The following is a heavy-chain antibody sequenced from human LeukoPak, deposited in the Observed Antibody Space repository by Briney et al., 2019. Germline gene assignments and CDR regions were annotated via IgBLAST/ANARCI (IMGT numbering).Heavy chain of an antibody. Sequence: SETLSLTCTVSGDSISSSSCYWGWIRQPPGEGLEWIGSIYYSGSTYYNPSLKRRVTISVDTSKNQFSLKLSSVTAADTAVYYCARREWGKYYFDYWGQGTLVTVSS. CDR1: GDSISSSSCY. CDR3: ARREWGKYYFDY. V-gene: IGHV4-39*01. D-gene: IGHD3-3*01. CDR2: IYYSGST. J-gene: IGHJ4*02.